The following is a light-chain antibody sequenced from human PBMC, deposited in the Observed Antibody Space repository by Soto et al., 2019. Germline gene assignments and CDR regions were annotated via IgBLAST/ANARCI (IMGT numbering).Light chain of an antibody. V-gene: IGKV3-15*01. Sequence: EIVMTQTPATLSVSPGERATLSCRASQSVSDKSAWYQQKPGQAPRLLIFGASTRATGIPARFSGSGSGTEFTLTISSLQSEDFAVYYCQQYNNWPRTFGQGTKVEIK. CDR1: QSVSDK. CDR2: GAS. CDR3: QQYNNWPRT. J-gene: IGKJ1*01.